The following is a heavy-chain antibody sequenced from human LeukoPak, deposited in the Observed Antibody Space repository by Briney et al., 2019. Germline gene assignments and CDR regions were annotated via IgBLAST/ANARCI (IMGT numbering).Heavy chain of an antibody. J-gene: IGHJ4*02. V-gene: IGHV3-7*04. CDR1: GFSFSNIW. CDR3: VREGSSWGYYFDY. D-gene: IGHD6-13*01. CDR2: IKEDGSEK. Sequence: GGSLRLSCAASGFSFSNIWMSWVRQATGKGLEWVANIKEDGSEKYYVDSVKGRFTISRDNAKNSLYLQMNSLRAEDTAVYYCVREGSSWGYYFDYWGPGTLVTVSS.